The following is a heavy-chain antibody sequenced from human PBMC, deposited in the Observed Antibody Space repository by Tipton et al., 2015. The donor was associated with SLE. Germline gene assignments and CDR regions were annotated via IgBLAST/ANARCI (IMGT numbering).Heavy chain of an antibody. D-gene: IGHD6-13*01. CDR3: ARLYSSSWYGDAFDI. J-gene: IGHJ3*02. V-gene: IGHV4-39*07. Sequence: TLSLTCTVSGGSVSSGSYYWSWIRQPPGKGLEWIGSIYYSGSTYYNPSLKSRVTISVDTSKNQFSLKLSSVTAADTAVYYCARLYSSSWYGDAFDIWGQGTMASASS. CDR1: GGSVSSGSYY. CDR2: IYYSGST.